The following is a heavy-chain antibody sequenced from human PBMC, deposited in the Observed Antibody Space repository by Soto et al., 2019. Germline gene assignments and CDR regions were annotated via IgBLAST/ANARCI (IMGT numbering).Heavy chain of an antibody. Sequence: QVQLVESGGGVVQPGRSLRLSCAASEFTFSSYAMHWVRQAPGKGLEWVAVISYDGSNKYYADSVKGRFTISRDNSKNTLYLQMNSLRAEDTAVYYCARAATWDAFDIWGQGTMVTVSS. CDR2: ISYDGSNK. D-gene: IGHD5-12*01. CDR3: ARAATWDAFDI. J-gene: IGHJ3*02. CDR1: EFTFSSYA. V-gene: IGHV3-30-3*01.